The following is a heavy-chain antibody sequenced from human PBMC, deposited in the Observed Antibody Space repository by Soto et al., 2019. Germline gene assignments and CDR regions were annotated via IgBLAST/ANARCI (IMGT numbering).Heavy chain of an antibody. CDR1: GDSINSGDYH. CDR2: VYSSGRT. V-gene: IGHV4-30-4*01. D-gene: IGHD3-10*01. Sequence: TSETLSLTCSVSGDSINSGDYHWSWIRQPPGKGLEWIGYVYSSGRTYYNPSLESRLSISLDTSQNQFSLKLRSVSAADTAVYYCARQTGFYGSASQTFDFWGQGSLVTVSS. CDR3: ARQTGFYGSASQTFDF. J-gene: IGHJ4*02.